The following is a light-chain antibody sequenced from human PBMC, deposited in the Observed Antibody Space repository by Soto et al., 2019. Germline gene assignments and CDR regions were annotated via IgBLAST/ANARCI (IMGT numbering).Light chain of an antibody. J-gene: IGKJ1*01. V-gene: IGKV3-15*01. CDR2: DAS. Sequence: EILITQSPATLSVSPGERATLSCRAGQNIHTNLAWYQQKPGQAPRLLIYDASTTATGIPAKLSGGGSGTEFTLPISSLQSEDFAIYYCQQYKNGWTFGQGTKVDIK. CDR3: QQYKNGWT. CDR1: QNIHTN.